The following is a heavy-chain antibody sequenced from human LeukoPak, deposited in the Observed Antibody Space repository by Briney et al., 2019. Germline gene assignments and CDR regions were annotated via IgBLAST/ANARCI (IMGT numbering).Heavy chain of an antibody. Sequence: ASVKVSCKASGYTFTSYAMNWVRQAPGQGLEWMGWINTNTGNPTYAQGFTGRFVFSLDTSVSTAYLQISSLKAEDTAVYYCARGYQRGDYYYYGMDVWGQGTTVTVS. V-gene: IGHV7-4-1*02. CDR3: ARGYQRGDYYYYGMDV. CDR2: INTNTGNP. D-gene: IGHD2-2*01. J-gene: IGHJ6*02. CDR1: GYTFTSYA.